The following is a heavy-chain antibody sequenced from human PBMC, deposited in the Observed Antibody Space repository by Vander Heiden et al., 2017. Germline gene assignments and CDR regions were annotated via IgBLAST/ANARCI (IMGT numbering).Heavy chain of an antibody. J-gene: IGHJ4*02. V-gene: IGHV3-23*01. D-gene: IGHD3-3*01. Sequence: EVQLLVSGGGLVQPGGSLRLSCAASGFTFSSYAMSWVRQGPGKGLEWVSAISGSGGSTYYADSVKGRFTISRDNSKNTLYLQMNSLRAEDTAVYYCAKGERFLEWLFSYWGQGTLVTVSS. CDR2: ISGSGGST. CDR1: GFTFSSYA. CDR3: AKGERFLEWLFSY.